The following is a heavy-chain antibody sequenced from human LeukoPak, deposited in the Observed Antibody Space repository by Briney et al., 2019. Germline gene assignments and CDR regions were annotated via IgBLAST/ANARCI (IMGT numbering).Heavy chain of an antibody. CDR2: IYSGGST. V-gene: IGHV3-53*01. D-gene: IGHD5-24*01. J-gene: IGHJ4*02. CDR1: GFTVSSNY. Sequence: PGGSLRLSCAAPGFTVSSNYMSSVRQAPGKGLEWVSLIYSGGSTYYADSVKGRFTISRDNTKNTLYLKMNSLRAEDTAVYYCATNRDDYNYYLDYWGQGTLVTVSS. CDR3: ATNRDDYNYYLDY.